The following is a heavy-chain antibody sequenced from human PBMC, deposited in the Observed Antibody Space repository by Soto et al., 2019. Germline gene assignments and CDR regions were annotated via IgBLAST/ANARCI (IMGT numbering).Heavy chain of an antibody. Sequence: ETLSLTCTVSGVTISSYYWSWIRQHPGKGLEWIGYIYYSGSTNYNPSLKSRVTISVDTSKNQFSLKLSSVTAADSAVYYCARDVSGFDYWGQGTLVTVSS. V-gene: IGHV4-59*01. CDR3: ARDVSGFDY. CDR2: IYYSGST. CDR1: GVTISSYY. J-gene: IGHJ4*02.